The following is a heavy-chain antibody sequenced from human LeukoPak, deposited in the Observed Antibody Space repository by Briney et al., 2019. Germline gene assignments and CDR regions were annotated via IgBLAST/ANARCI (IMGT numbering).Heavy chain of an antibody. CDR2: INHSGST. CDR1: GGSFSGYY. V-gene: IGHV4-34*01. J-gene: IGHJ4*02. CDR3: ARAGGRYYCSGGSCYPTKYFDY. D-gene: IGHD2-15*01. Sequence: PSETLSLTCAVYGGSFSGYYWSWIRQPPGKGLEWIGEINHSGSTNYNPSLKSRVTISVDTSKNQFSLKLSSVTAADTAVYYCARAGGRYYCSGGSCYPTKYFDYWGQGTLVTVSS.